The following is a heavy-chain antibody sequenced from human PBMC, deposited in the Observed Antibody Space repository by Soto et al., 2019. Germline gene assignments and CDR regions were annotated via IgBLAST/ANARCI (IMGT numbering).Heavy chain of an antibody. CDR3: AKDLFEWVGDSSFYYYGMDV. J-gene: IGHJ6*02. V-gene: IGHV3-23*01. CDR2: ISHSGDTT. Sequence: LRPSCEDSGNNMSKYLVRWFRQATMNVLEWVSTISHSGDTTYYANYVKGRFTISRDNSKNTLYLQMNSMRAEDTAVYYCAKDLFEWVGDSSFYYYGMDVWGQG. CDR1: GNNMSKYL. D-gene: IGHD3-10*01.